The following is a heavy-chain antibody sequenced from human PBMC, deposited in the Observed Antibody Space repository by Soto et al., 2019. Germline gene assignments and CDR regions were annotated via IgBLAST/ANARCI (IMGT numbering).Heavy chain of an antibody. CDR1: GFTFSSYA. CDR3: VREAGTAVAGTYYYYYGMDV. D-gene: IGHD6-19*01. V-gene: IGHV3-30-3*01. Sequence: PGGSLRLSCAASGFTFSSYAMHWVRQAPGKGLEWVAVISYDGSNKYYADSVKGRFTISRDNSKNTLYLQMNSLRAEDTAVYYCVREAGTAVAGTYYYYYGMDVWGQGTTVTVSS. CDR2: ISYDGSNK. J-gene: IGHJ6*02.